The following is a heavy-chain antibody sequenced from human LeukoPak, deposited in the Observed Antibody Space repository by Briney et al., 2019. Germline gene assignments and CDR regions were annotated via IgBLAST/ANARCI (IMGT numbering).Heavy chain of an antibody. J-gene: IGHJ4*02. CDR3: ARGRTSDWYWAY. D-gene: IGHD6-19*01. CDR2: IYSGGST. Sequence: GGSLRLSCAASGFTVSSNYMSWVRQAPGKGLEWVSVIYSGGSTYYADSVKGRFTISRDNSKNTLSLQMNSLRAEDTAVYYCARGRTSDWYWAYWGQGTLVTVSS. CDR1: GFTVSSNY. V-gene: IGHV3-53*01.